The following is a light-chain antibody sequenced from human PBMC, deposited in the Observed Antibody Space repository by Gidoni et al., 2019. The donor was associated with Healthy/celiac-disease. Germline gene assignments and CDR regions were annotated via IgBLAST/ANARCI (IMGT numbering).Light chain of an antibody. CDR2: SNN. CDR1: SSNIGSNT. CDR3: AAWDDSLNGWV. V-gene: IGLV1-44*01. J-gene: IGLJ3*02. Sequence: QSVLTQPPSASGTPGPGVTIPCSGSSSNIGSNTVNWYQQLPGTAPKLLIYSNNQRPSGVPDRFSGSKSGTSASLAISGLQSEDEAEYYCAAWDDSLNGWVFGGGTKLTVL.